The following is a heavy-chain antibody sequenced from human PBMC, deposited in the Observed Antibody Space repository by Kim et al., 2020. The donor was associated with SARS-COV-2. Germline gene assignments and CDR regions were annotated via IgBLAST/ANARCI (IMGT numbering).Heavy chain of an antibody. J-gene: IGHJ1*01. CDR1: EFTFSNFA. CDR3: AKDNGGYARNYEY. D-gene: IGHD3-16*01. CDR2: MTASGGDT. Sequence: GGSLRLSCEASEFTFSNFAMTWVLQAPGKVLEWVSAMTASGGDTYYADSVKGRPTISRDKSQKALFLQIHILRAEDTSTYYCAKDNGGYARNYEY. V-gene: IGHV3-23*01.